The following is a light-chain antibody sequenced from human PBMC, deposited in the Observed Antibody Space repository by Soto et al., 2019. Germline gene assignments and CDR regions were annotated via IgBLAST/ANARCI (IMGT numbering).Light chain of an antibody. CDR1: SSDVGGYNY. V-gene: IGLV2-14*01. CDR2: EVS. CDR3: SAYTTSSTLDVV. Sequence: QSALTQPASVSGSPGQSITISCTGTSSDVGGYNYVSWYQQHPVKAPKLIIYEVSNRPSGVSHRFSGSKSGNTASLTISGLQAEDEAGYYCSAYTTSSTLDVVFGGGTTLTVL. J-gene: IGLJ2*01.